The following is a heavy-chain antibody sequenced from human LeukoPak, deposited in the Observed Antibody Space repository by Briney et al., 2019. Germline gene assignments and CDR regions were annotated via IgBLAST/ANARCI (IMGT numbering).Heavy chain of an antibody. V-gene: IGHV4-59*12. Sequence: SETLSLTCTVSGGSISSYYWSWLRQPPGKGLEWIGYIYYRGSTNYNPSLKSRVTISVDTSKNQFSLKLSSVTAADTAVYYCAGERGEEYSSGWYKRNYFDNWGQGIRVTVSS. CDR2: IYYRGST. D-gene: IGHD6-19*01. J-gene: IGHJ4*02. CDR3: AGERGEEYSSGWYKRNYFDN. CDR1: GGSISSYY.